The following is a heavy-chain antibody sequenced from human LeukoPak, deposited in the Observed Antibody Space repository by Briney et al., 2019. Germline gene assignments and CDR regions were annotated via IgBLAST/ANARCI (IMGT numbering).Heavy chain of an antibody. J-gene: IGHJ4*02. CDR2: IYHSGST. CDR3: ARADHDFWSGHFDY. CDR1: GYSISSGYH. Sequence: SETLSLTCTVSGYSISSGYHWGWIRQPPGKGLEWIGSIYHSGSTYYNPPLKSRVTISVDRSKNQFSLKLSSVTAADTAVYYCARADHDFWSGHFDYWGQGTLVTVSS. V-gene: IGHV4-38-2*02. D-gene: IGHD3-3*01.